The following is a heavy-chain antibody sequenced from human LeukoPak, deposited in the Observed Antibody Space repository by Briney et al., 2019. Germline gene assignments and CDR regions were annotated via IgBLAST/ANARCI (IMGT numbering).Heavy chain of an antibody. CDR2: IIPIFGTA. CDR1: GGTLSSYA. Sequence: SVKVSCKASGGTLSSYAISWVRQAPGQGLEWMGRIIPIFGTANYAQKFQGRVTITTDESTSTAYMELSSLRSEDTAVYYCARDRSVVVVAATHGWFDPWGQGTLVTVSS. J-gene: IGHJ5*02. V-gene: IGHV1-69*05. D-gene: IGHD2-15*01. CDR3: ARDRSVVVVAATHGWFDP.